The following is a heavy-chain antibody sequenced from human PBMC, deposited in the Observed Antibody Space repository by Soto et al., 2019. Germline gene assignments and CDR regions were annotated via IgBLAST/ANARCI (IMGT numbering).Heavy chain of an antibody. Sequence: EVQLLESGGGLVQPGGSLRLSCAASGFSFSSYAMSWVRQAPGKGLEWVSGISGSGGNTYYADSVKGRFTISRDNPKISLYLQRHSLRAEDTDVYYCAKLGCSSTSCYGDAYYYMDVWGKGTTVTVSS. CDR1: GFSFSSYA. D-gene: IGHD2-2*01. V-gene: IGHV3-23*01. J-gene: IGHJ6*03. CDR2: ISGSGGNT. CDR3: AKLGCSSTSCYGDAYYYMDV.